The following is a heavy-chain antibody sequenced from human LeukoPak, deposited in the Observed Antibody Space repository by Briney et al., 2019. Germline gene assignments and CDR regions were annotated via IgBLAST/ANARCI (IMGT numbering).Heavy chain of an antibody. D-gene: IGHD2-2*01. CDR3: ARVRRYCSSTSCYRGGYAFDI. Sequence: VGSLRLSCAASGFTFSSYWMSWVRQAPGKGLEWVANIKQDGSEKYYVDSVKGRFTISRDNAKNSLYLQMNSLRAEDTAVYYCARVRRYCSSTSCYRGGYAFDIWGQGTMVTVSS. J-gene: IGHJ3*02. CDR2: IKQDGSEK. V-gene: IGHV3-7*01. CDR1: GFTFSSYW.